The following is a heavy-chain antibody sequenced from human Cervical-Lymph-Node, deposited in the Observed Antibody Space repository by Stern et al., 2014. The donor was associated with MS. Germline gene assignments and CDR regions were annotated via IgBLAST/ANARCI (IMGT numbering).Heavy chain of an antibody. CDR2: MSLSGSTI. CDR1: GFTFSDYY. J-gene: IGHJ4*02. D-gene: IGHD3-3*01. Sequence: VQLEESGGGLVQPGGSLRLSCAASGFTFSDYYMSWIRQAPGKGLEWVSYMSLSGSTIFYADSVKGRFTISRDNANNSLYLQMNSLKAADTAVYFCARAISKGFAFDFWGQGTLVTVSS. CDR3: ARAISKGFAFDF. V-gene: IGHV3-11*01.